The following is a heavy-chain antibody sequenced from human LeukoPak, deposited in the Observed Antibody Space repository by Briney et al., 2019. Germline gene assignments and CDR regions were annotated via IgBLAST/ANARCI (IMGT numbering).Heavy chain of an antibody. V-gene: IGHV3-33*01. CDR2: IWYDGSNK. CDR3: ARGGQPDYFDY. CDR1: GFTFSSYG. Sequence: QPGRSLRLSCSASGFTFSSYGMHWVRQAPGKGLEWAALIWYDGSNKNYAAPVKGRFTISRNNSKNTLYLQMNSLRAEDTAVYYCARGGQPDYFDYWGQGTLVTVSS. D-gene: IGHD6-13*01. J-gene: IGHJ4*02.